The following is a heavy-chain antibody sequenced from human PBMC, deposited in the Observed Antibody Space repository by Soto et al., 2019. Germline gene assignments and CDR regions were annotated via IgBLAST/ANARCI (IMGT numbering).Heavy chain of an antibody. V-gene: IGHV1-3*01. Sequence: ASVKVSCKASGYTFTSYAMHWVRQAPGQRLEWMGWINAGNGNTKYSQKFQGRVTITRDTSASTAYMELSSLRSEDTAVYYCAGCSGGSCQNWFDPWGQGTRVTIS. D-gene: IGHD2-15*01. CDR1: GYTFTSYA. CDR3: AGCSGGSCQNWFDP. J-gene: IGHJ5*02. CDR2: INAGNGNT.